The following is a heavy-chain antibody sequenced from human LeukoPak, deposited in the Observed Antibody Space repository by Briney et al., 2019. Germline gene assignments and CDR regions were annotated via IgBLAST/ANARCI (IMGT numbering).Heavy chain of an antibody. CDR3: ARDSSGWSGGHDY. D-gene: IGHD6-19*01. CDR2: IYYSGST. J-gene: IGHJ4*02. CDR1: GGSISSSSYY. V-gene: IGHV4-39*07. Sequence: SETLSLTCTVSGGSISSSSYYWGWIRQPPGKGLEWIGSIYYSGSTYYNPSLKSRVTISVDTSKNQFSLKLSSVTAADTAVYYCARDSSGWSGGHDYWGQGTLVTVSS.